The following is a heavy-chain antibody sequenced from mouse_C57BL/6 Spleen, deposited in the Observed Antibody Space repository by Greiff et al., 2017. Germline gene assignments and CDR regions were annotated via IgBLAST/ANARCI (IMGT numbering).Heavy chain of an antibody. CDR3: ARVEIPYWYFDV. J-gene: IGHJ1*03. V-gene: IGHV1-55*01. CDR1: GYTFTSYW. CDR2: IYPGSGST. Sequence: QVHVKQPGAELVKPGASVKMSCKASGYTFTSYWITWVKQRPGQGLEWIGDIYPGSGSTNYNEKFKSKATLTVDTSSSTAYMQLSSLTSEDSAVYYCARVEIPYWYFDVWGTGTTVTVSS.